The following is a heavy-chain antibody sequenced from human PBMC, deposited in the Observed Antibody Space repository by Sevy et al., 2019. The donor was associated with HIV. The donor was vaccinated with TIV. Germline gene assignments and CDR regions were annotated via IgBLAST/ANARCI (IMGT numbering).Heavy chain of an antibody. CDR1: DGSVSGYF. V-gene: IGHV4-59*08. D-gene: IGHD3-22*01. CDR3: TRLDSSRHSDY. Sequence: SETLSLTCTVSDGSVSGYFWSWIRQPPGRGLEWIGNIHHGGTTKYNPSLKSRLTISIDTSKNQFSLILTSATAADTAVYYCTRLDSSRHSDYWGQGTPVTVSS. CDR2: IHHGGTT. J-gene: IGHJ4*02.